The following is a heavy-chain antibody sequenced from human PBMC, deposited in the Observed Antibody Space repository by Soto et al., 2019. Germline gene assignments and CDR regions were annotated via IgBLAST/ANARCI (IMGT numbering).Heavy chain of an antibody. CDR2: VYWNDDK. CDR1: GFSLTTSGVG. D-gene: IGHD3-9*01. V-gene: IGHV2-5*01. J-gene: IGHJ6*02. Sequence: QITLKESGPTLVKPTETLTLTCAFSGFSLTTSGVGVGWIRQPPGKALEWLAVVYWNDDKRYRPSLRSRLNITKDTSKNQVVLTMTNMDPVDTATYYCARMKVDSYQFYYAMDVWGQGTTVTVSS. CDR3: ARMKVDSYQFYYAMDV.